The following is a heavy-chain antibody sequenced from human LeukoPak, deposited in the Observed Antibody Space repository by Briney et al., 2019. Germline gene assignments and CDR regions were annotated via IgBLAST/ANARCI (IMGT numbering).Heavy chain of an antibody. CDR2: FDPEDGET. D-gene: IGHD6-13*01. V-gene: IGHV1-24*01. J-gene: IGHJ4*02. Sequence: ASVKVSCKVSGYTLTELSMHWVRQAPGQALEWMGGFDPEDGETIYAQKFQGRVTMTEDTSTDTAYMELSSLRSEDTAVYYCATLGAAGYYFDYWGQGTLVTVSS. CDR1: GYTLTELS. CDR3: ATLGAAGYYFDY.